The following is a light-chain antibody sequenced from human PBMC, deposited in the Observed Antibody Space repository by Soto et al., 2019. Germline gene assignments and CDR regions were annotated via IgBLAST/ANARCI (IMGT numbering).Light chain of an antibody. CDR1: QGISNY. CDR3: QKYDSAPWT. CDR2: AAS. J-gene: IGKJ1*01. Sequence: DIQMTQSPSSLSASVRDRVTITCRASQGISNYVAWYQQKPGKVPKLLIYAASTLQSGVPSRFSGSGSGTDFTLTISSLQPEDVATYYCQKYDSAPWTFGQGPKVEIK. V-gene: IGKV1-27*01.